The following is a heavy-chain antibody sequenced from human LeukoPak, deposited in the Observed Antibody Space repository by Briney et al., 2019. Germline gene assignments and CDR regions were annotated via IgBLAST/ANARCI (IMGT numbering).Heavy chain of an antibody. D-gene: IGHD3-10*01. V-gene: IGHV3-21*04. CDR1: GFTFSGYS. Sequence: GGSLRLSCTASGFTFSGYSMNWVRQAPGKGLEWVSTISDNSGYTYYADSVKGRFTISRDNSKNTLYLQMHSLRPEDTAVYYCLSWGGSGSYGDYWGQGILVTVSS. J-gene: IGHJ4*02. CDR2: ISDNSGYT. CDR3: LSWGGSGSYGDY.